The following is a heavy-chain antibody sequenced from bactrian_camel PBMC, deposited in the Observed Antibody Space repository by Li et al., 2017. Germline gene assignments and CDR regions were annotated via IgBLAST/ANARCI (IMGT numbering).Heavy chain of an antibody. V-gene: IGHV3-1*01. CDR2: IGGDGST. CDR1: GFTFDEAE. Sequence: VQLVESGGGSVNIGGSLRLSCTASGFTFDEAEMGWFRQAPGNECELVSVIGGDGSTYYADSVKGRFTISRDNAKNTLYLQLNSLKTEDTAMYYCTKDRGRAVPAGSFDYWAQGTQVTVS. D-gene: IGHD6*01. J-gene: IGHJ6*01. CDR3: TKDRGRAVPAGSFDY.